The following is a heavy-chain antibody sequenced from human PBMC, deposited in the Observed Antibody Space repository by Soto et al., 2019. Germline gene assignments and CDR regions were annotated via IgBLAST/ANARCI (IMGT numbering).Heavy chain of an antibody. Sequence: SETLSLTCTVSGGSISSSSYYWGWIRQPPGKGLEWIGSIYYSGSTYYNPSLKSRVTISVDTSKNQFSLKLSSVTAADTAVYYCARHYHGDYETPEYFDYWGQGTLVTVSS. CDR2: IYYSGST. CDR3: ARHYHGDYETPEYFDY. D-gene: IGHD4-17*01. CDR1: GGSISSSSYY. V-gene: IGHV4-39*01. J-gene: IGHJ4*02.